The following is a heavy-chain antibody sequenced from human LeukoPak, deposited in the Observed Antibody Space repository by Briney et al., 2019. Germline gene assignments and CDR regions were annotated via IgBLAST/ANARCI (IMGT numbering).Heavy chain of an antibody. CDR1: GGTFSSYA. Sequence: SVKVSCKASGGTFSSYAISWVRQAPGQGLEWMGGIIPILGTANYAQKFQGRVTITADKSTSTAYMELSSLRSEDTAVYYCARVILAEYSSSSGLGYWGQGTLVTVSS. V-gene: IGHV1-69*10. CDR3: ARVILAEYSSSSGLGY. J-gene: IGHJ4*02. D-gene: IGHD6-6*01. CDR2: IIPILGTA.